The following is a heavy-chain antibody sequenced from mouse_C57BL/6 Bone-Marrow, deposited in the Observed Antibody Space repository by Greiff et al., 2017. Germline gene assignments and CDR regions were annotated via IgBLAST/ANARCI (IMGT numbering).Heavy chain of an antibody. CDR1: GYSITSGYY. J-gene: IGHJ4*01. Sequence: EVKVEESGPGLVKPSQSLSLTCSVTGYSITSGYYWNWIRQFPGNKLEWMGYISYDGSNNYNPSLKNRISITRDTSKNQFFLKLNSVTTEDTATYYCAREGAVVATKAMDYWGQGTSVTVSS. D-gene: IGHD1-1*01. V-gene: IGHV3-6*01. CDR2: ISYDGSN. CDR3: AREGAVVATKAMDY.